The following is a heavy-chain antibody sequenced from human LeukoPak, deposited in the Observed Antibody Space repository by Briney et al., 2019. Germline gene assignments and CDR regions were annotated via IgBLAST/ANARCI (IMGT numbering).Heavy chain of an antibody. CDR3: ARARPPGYYYYGMDV. CDR1: GYTFTGYY. J-gene: IGHJ6*02. D-gene: IGHD6-6*01. Sequence: ASVKVSCKASGYTFTGYYMHWVRQAPGQGLEWMGWINPNSGGTNFAQKFQGRVTMTRDTSISTAYMELSSLRYDDTAVYCCARARPPGYYYYGMDVWGQGTTVTVSS. V-gene: IGHV1-2*02. CDR2: INPNSGGT.